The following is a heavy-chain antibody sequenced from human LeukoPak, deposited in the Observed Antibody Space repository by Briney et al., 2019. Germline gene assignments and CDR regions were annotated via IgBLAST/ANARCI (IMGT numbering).Heavy chain of an antibody. CDR2: VHTSGST. D-gene: IGHD3-22*01. CDR1: GGSISSYY. Sequence: SETLSLTCTVSGGSISSYYWSWIRQPAGKGLEWIGRVHTSGSTNYNPSLKSRVTMSVDTSKNQFSLKVSSVTAADTAVYYCARERGYYYDSSGYYSFDYWGQGTLVTVSS. CDR3: ARERGYYYDSSGYYSFDY. J-gene: IGHJ4*02. V-gene: IGHV4-4*07.